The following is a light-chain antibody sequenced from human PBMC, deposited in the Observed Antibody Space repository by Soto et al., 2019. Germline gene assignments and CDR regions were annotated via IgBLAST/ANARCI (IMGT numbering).Light chain of an antibody. CDR1: QNIGDY. Sequence: DIEMTQSPSSLAASSGDKVTITCRARQNIGDYLSWYQQRPGKGPKLLIYSSAILHRAAPSRLRGGGYGTDLTLPISGLQPDDFATYYCRQSVSTQISFGGGTTVDIK. J-gene: IGKJ4*02. V-gene: IGKV1-39*01. CDR3: RQSVSTQIS. CDR2: SSA.